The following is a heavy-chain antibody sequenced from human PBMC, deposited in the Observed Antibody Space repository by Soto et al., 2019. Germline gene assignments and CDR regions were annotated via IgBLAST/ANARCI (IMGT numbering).Heavy chain of an antibody. CDR1: GGTFSSYA. CDR3: ARRDSYSGSVDY. CDR2: IIPICGTA. J-gene: IGHJ4*02. Sequence: QVQLVQSGAEVKKPGSSVKVSCKASGGTFSSYAISWVRQAPGQGLEWMGGIIPICGTAHYAQKFQGRVTITADESTSTAYMELSSLRSEDTSVYYCARRDSYSGSVDYWGQGTLVTVSS. V-gene: IGHV1-69*01. D-gene: IGHD1-26*01.